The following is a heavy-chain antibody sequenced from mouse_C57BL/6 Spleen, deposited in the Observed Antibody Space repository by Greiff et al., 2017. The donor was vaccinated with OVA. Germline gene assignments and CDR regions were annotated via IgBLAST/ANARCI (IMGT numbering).Heavy chain of an antibody. Sequence: QVQLQQSGPGLVAPSQSLSITCTVSGFSLTSYGVHWVRQPPGKGLEWLVVIWSDGSTTYNSALKSRLSISKDNSKSQVFLKMNSLQTDDTAMYYCARHKGYSNDAMDYWGQGTSVTVSS. J-gene: IGHJ4*01. D-gene: IGHD2-5*01. CDR1: GFSLTSYG. V-gene: IGHV2-6-1*01. CDR2: IWSDGST. CDR3: ARHKGYSNDAMDY.